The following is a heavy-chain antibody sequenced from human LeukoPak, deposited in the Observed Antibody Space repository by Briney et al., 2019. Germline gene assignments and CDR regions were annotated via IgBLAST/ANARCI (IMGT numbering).Heavy chain of an antibody. CDR1: GYTFTSYG. V-gene: IGHV1-18*01. CDR3: ARGEIVVVPAAIEYFQH. CDR2: ISAHNGNT. Sequence: ASVKVSCKASGYTFTSYGISWVRQAPGQGLEGVGWISAHNGNTNYAQKLQGSVTMTTDTSTSTAYMELRSLRSDDTAVYYCARGEIVVVPAAIEYFQHWGQGTLVTVSS. J-gene: IGHJ1*01. D-gene: IGHD2-2*02.